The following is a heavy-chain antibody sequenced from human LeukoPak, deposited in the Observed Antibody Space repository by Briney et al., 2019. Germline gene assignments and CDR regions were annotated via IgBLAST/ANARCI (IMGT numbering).Heavy chain of an antibody. CDR1: GFTFSSYH. CDR2: ISSSSSTI. D-gene: IGHD6-13*01. Sequence: PGGSLRLSCVGSGFTFSSYHMNWVRQAPGKGLEWVSYISSSSSTIYYADSVKGRFTISRDNSKNTLYLQMNSLRAEDTAVYYCARDRGVGSSWDYYYYYGMDVWGQGTTVTVSS. V-gene: IGHV3-48*01. CDR3: ARDRGVGSSWDYYYYYGMDV. J-gene: IGHJ6*02.